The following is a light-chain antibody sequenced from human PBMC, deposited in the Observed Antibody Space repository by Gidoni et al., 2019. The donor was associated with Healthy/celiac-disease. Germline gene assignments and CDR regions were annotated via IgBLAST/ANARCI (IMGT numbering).Light chain of an antibody. CDR3: QQYGSSPST. CDR2: GAS. Sequence: ELVLTQSPGTLSLSPGERATLSCRASQSVSSSYLAGYQQKPGQAPRLHIYGASSRATGIPDRFSGSGSGTDFTLTISRLEPEDFAVYYCQQYGSSPSTFGQGTRLEIK. CDR1: QSVSSSY. V-gene: IGKV3-20*01. J-gene: IGKJ5*01.